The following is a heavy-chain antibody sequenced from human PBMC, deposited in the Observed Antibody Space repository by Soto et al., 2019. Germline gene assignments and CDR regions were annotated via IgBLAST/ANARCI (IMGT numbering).Heavy chain of an antibody. V-gene: IGHV3-74*01. Sequence: EVQLVESGGGLVQPGGSLRLSCAASAFTFSSYWMHWVRQAPGKGLVWVSRIKSDGSSTSYADSVKGRFTISRDNAKNTLYLQMNSLRAEETAVDYCARSPPTYYDILTCYTEDWYFDLWGRGTLVTVSS. CDR3: ARSPPTYYDILTCYTEDWYFDL. J-gene: IGHJ2*01. D-gene: IGHD3-9*01. CDR2: IKSDGSST. CDR1: AFTFSSYW.